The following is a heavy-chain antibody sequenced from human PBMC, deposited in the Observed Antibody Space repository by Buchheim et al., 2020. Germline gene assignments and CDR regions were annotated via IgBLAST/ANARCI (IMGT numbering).Heavy chain of an antibody. J-gene: IGHJ4*02. CDR3: ARGWGNYYDSSGYVR. V-gene: IGHV3-33*01. CDR2: IWYDGSNE. CDR1: GFTFSDYG. Sequence: QVHLVESGGGVVQPGRSLRLSCAASGFTFSDYGMHWVRQAPGKGLEWVTTIWYDGSNEYYIDSVKGRFTISRDNAKNSLYLQMNSLRAEDTAVYYCARGWGNYYDSSGYVRWGQGTL. D-gene: IGHD3-22*01.